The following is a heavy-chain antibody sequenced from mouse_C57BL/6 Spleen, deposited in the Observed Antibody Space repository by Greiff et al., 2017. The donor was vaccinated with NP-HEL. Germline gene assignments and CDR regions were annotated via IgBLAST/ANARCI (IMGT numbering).Heavy chain of an antibody. J-gene: IGHJ2*01. V-gene: IGHV1-20*01. CDR1: GYSFTGYF. D-gene: IGHD2-5*01. CDR3: ARTYYSNPGDFDY. Sequence: EVQLQESGPELVKPGDSVKISCKASGYSFTGYFMNWVMQSHGKSLEWIGRINPYNGDTFYNQKFKGKATLTVDKSSSTAHMELRSLTSEDSAVYYCARTYYSNPGDFDYWGQGTTLTVSS. CDR2: INPYNGDT.